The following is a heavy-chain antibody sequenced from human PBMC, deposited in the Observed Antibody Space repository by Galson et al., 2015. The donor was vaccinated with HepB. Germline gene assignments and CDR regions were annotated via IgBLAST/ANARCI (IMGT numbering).Heavy chain of an antibody. CDR2: FDPEDGET. V-gene: IGHV1-24*01. CDR3: ATEGGGAYCGGDCLWYFDL. D-gene: IGHD2-21*02. CDR1: GYTLTELS. J-gene: IGHJ2*01. Sequence: SVKVSCKVSGYTLTELSMHWVRQAPGKGLEWMGGFDPEDGETIYAQKFQGRVTMTEDTSTDTAYMELSSLRSEDTAVYYCATEGGGAYCGGDCLWYFDLWGRGTLVTVSS.